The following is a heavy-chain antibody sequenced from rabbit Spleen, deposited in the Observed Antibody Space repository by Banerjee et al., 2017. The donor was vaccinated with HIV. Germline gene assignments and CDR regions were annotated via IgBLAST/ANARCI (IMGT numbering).Heavy chain of an antibody. J-gene: IGHJ4*01. V-gene: IGHV1S45*01. Sequence: QEQLVESGGGLVKPGGSLTLSCTASGFSFSNKAVMCWVRQAPGKGLEWIACISGGSGDWSAYANWARGRFSISKTSSTTVTLHLTSLTVVDTATHFCVRDTWAFNLWGQGTLVTVS. CDR1: GFSFSNKAV. D-gene: IGHD3-1*01. CDR3: VRDTWAFNL. CDR2: ISGGSGDWS.